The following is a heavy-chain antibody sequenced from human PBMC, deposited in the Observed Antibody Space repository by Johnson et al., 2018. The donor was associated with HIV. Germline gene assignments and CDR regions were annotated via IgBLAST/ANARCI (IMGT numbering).Heavy chain of an antibody. CDR2: INQDGTEK. D-gene: IGHD1-7*01. CDR3: AKRTDLGWNYGHDAFDI. V-gene: IGHV3-7*05. Sequence: EMQLVESGGGLVQPGGSLRLSCAASGFTLSGYDMHWVRQAPGKGLEWVANINQDGTEKYDLDSEKGRFTISRDNSKNTLYLQMNSLRAEDTAVYYCAKRTDLGWNYGHDAFDIWGQGTMVTVSS. J-gene: IGHJ3*02. CDR1: GFTLSGYD.